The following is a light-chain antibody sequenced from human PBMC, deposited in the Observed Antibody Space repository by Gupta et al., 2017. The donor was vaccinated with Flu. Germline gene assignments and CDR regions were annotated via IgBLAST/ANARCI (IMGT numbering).Light chain of an antibody. CDR2: GAS. CDR1: QGISIN. CDR3: QQYSSWPLT. V-gene: IGKV3-15*01. Sequence: GERVSLSCMASQGISINLCWYQQKPGQVPSLLIYGASTRATGIPGRFSGSGAGTEFTLTISSLQSEDVAIYYCQQYSSWPLTFGGGTKVEIQ. J-gene: IGKJ4*01.